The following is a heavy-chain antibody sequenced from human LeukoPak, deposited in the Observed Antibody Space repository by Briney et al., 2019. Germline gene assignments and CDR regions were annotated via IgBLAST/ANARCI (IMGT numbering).Heavy chain of an antibody. CDR2: IYYSGST. V-gene: IGHV4-30-4*01. Sequence: SETLSLTCTVSGGSISSGDYYWSWIRQPPGKGLEWIGFIYYSGSTYYNPSLKSRVTISVDTSKNQFSLKLSSVTAADTAVYYCARGEATVTTNYFDYWGQGTLVTVSS. CDR3: ARGEATVTTNYFDY. CDR1: GGSISSGDYY. D-gene: IGHD4-17*01. J-gene: IGHJ4*02.